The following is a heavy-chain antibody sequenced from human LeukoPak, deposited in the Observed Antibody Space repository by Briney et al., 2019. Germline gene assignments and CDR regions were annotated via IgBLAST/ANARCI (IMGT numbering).Heavy chain of an antibody. CDR1: GYSFTTYW. CDR3: ARRVSLGPSVAAMDYFDY. J-gene: IGHJ4*02. D-gene: IGHD5-18*01. CDR2: IYPGDSDT. Sequence: GESLQISCKGLGYSFTTYWIGWVRQLPGKGLEWMGIIYPGDSDTRYSPSFQGQVTISADKSISTAYLQWSSLKASDTAMYYCARRVSLGPSVAAMDYFDYWGQGTLVTVSS. V-gene: IGHV5-51*01.